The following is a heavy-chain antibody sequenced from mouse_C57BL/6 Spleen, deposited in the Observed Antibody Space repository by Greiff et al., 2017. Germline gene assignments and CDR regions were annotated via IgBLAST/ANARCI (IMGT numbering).Heavy chain of an antibody. Sequence: VQRVESGPGLVAPSQSLSITCTVSGFSLTSYGVHWVRQPPGKGLEWLVVIWSDGSTTYNSALKSRLSISKDNSKSQVFLKMNSLQTDDTAMYYCARHSIYYGNYEAMDYWGQGTSVTVSS. CDR3: ARHSIYYGNYEAMDY. J-gene: IGHJ4*01. CDR2: IWSDGST. CDR1: GFSLTSYG. V-gene: IGHV2-6-1*01. D-gene: IGHD2-1*01.